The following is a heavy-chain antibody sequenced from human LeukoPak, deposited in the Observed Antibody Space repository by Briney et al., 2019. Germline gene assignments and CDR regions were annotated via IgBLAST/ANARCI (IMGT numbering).Heavy chain of an antibody. CDR1: GVSISSSNSY. CDR2: IYYSGNT. J-gene: IGHJ3*02. CDR3: ARRNGYCGGDCPDDAFDI. Sequence: SETLSLTCTVSGVSISSSNSYWGWIRQPPGKGLEWIGSIYYSGNTYYNASLKSQVSISIDTSKNQFSLRLTSVTAADTAVYYCARRNGYCGGDCPDDAFDIWGQGTMVTVSS. D-gene: IGHD2-21*02. V-gene: IGHV4-39*01.